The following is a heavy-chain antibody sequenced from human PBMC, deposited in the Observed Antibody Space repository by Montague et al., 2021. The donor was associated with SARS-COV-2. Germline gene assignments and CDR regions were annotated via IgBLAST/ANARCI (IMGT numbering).Heavy chain of an antibody. D-gene: IGHD6-13*01. CDR1: GGSFSGYY. CDR3: ARRGRLGYRTIAAAGTYWYFDL. J-gene: IGHJ2*01. V-gene: IGHV4-34*01. Sequence: SETLSLTCAVYGGSFSGYYWSWIRQPPGKGLEWIGEINHSGSTNYNPSLKSRVTISVDTSKNQFSLKLSSVTAADTAVYYCARRGRLGYRTIAAAGTYWYFDLWGRGTLGTVSS. CDR2: INHSGST.